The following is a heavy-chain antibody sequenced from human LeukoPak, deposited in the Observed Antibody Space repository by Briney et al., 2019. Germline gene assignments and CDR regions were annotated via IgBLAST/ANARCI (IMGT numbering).Heavy chain of an antibody. D-gene: IGHD3-16*02. V-gene: IGHV3-7*01. CDR3: ASFVITFGGVIGHFDY. J-gene: IGHJ4*02. Sequence: PGGSLRLSCAASGFTFSSYWMSWVRQAPGKGLEWVANIKQDGSEKYYVDSVKGRFTISRDNAKNSLYLQMNSLRAEDTAVYYCASFVITFGGVIGHFDYWGQGTLVTVSS. CDR1: GFTFSSYW. CDR2: IKQDGSEK.